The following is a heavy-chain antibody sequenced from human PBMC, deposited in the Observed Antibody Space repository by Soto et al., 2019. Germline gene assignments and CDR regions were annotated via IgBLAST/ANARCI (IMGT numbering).Heavy chain of an antibody. CDR2: IYHSGST. CDR3: ARDGITGTTDYYGMDV. CDR1: GYSISSGYY. V-gene: IGHV4-38-2*02. Sequence: PSETLSLTCAVSGYSISSGYYWGWIRQPPGKGLEWIGSIYHSGSTYYNPSLKSRVTISVDTSKNQFSLKLSSVTAADTAVYYCARDGITGTTDYYGMDVRGQGTTVTVSS. J-gene: IGHJ6*02. D-gene: IGHD1-7*01.